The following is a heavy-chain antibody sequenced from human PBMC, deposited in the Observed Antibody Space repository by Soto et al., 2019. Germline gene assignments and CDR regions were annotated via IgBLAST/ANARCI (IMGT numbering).Heavy chain of an antibody. CDR2: INPRGGSA. J-gene: IGHJ4*02. CDR1: GYPFTSFF. CDR3: VRDPYSFHX. Sequence: VASVKVSCKASGYPFTSFFIHWVRQAPGQGLEWVGVINPRGGSANYAQKFQGRLTLTRDTSSTTVYLDLSSLKSEDTALYFCVRDPYSFHXWGQGTLVTVSX. V-gene: IGHV1-46*01.